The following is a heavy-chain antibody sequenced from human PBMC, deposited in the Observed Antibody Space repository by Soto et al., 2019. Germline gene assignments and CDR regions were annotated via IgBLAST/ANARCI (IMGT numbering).Heavy chain of an antibody. V-gene: IGHV1-69*13. D-gene: IGHD5-12*01. CDR3: ARGIRVATIHGPVDY. J-gene: IGHJ4*02. Sequence: AASVKVSCKASGGTFSSYAISWVRQAPGQGLELMGGIIPIFGTANYAQKFQGRVTITADESTSTAYMELSSLRSEDTAVYYCARGIRVATIHGPVDYWGQGTLVTVYS. CDR2: IIPIFGTA. CDR1: GGTFSSYA.